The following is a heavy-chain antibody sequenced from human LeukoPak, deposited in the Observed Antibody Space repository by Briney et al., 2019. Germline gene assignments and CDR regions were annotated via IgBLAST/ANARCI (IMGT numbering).Heavy chain of an antibody. Sequence: GGSLRPSCAASGFTFSSYSMNWVRQAPGKGLEWVSSISSSSSYIYYADSVKGRFTISRDNAKNSLYLQMNSLRAEDTAVYYCARENVDRYMDFWGKGTTVTVSS. D-gene: IGHD5-12*01. CDR3: ARENVDRYMDF. CDR2: ISSSSSYI. CDR1: GFTFSSYS. J-gene: IGHJ6*03. V-gene: IGHV3-21*01.